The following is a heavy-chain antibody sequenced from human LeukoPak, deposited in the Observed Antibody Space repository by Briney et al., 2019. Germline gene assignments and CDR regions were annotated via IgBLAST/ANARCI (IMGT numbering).Heavy chain of an antibody. CDR1: GFTFDDYA. CDR3: AKVRGSGQKLDAFDI. J-gene: IGHJ3*02. V-gene: IGHV3-9*01. CDR2: ISWNSGSI. Sequence: GRSLRLSCAASGFTFDDYAMHWVRQAPGKGLEWVSGISWNSGSIGYADSVKGRFTISRDNAKNSLYLQMNSLRAEDTALYYCAKVRGSGQKLDAFDIWGQGTMVTVSS. D-gene: IGHD2-15*01.